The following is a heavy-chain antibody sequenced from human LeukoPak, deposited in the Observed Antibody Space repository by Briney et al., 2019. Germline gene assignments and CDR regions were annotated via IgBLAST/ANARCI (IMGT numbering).Heavy chain of an antibody. Sequence: ASVKVSCKTSGYIFTHYAMHWVRQAPGQRLEWMGWINAGNSNTKYSQKFQDRVTIARDTSASTAYMELSSLTSEDTAVYYCARSARSWDYDILTGMANWFDPWGQGTLVAVSS. CDR1: GYIFTHYA. D-gene: IGHD3-9*01. CDR3: ARSARSWDYDILTGMANWFDP. J-gene: IGHJ5*02. CDR2: INAGNSNT. V-gene: IGHV1-3*01.